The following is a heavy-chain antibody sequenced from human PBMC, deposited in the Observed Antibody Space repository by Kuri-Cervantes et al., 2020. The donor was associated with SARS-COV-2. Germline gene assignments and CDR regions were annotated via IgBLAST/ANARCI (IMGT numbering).Heavy chain of an antibody. CDR3: ARGDCSSTSCYGPFAFDI. CDR2: ISSSSSYI. J-gene: IGHJ3*02. CDR1: GFTFSSYS. D-gene: IGHD2-2*01. Sequence: GGSLRLSCAASGFTFSSYSMNWVRQAPGKGLEWVSSISSSSSYIYYADSVKGRFTISRDNAKNSLYLQMNSLRAEDTAVYYCARGDCSSTSCYGPFAFDIWGQGTMVTVSS. V-gene: IGHV3-21*04.